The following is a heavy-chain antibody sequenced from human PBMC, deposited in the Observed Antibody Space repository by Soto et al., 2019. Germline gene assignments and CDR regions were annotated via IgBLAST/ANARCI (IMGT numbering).Heavy chain of an antibody. CDR1: GFTFGDYA. CDR3: TRGDSNSDY. V-gene: IGHV3-49*04. CDR2: IRSKAYGGTT. Sequence: GGSLRLSCTASGFTFGDYAMSWVRQAPGKGLEWVGFIRSKAYGGTTEYAASVKGRFTISRDDSKSIAYLQMNSLKTEDTAVYYCTRGDSNSDYWGQGTLVTVSS. D-gene: IGHD4-4*01. J-gene: IGHJ4*02.